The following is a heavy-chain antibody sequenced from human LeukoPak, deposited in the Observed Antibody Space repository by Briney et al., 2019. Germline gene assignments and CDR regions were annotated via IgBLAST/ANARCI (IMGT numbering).Heavy chain of an antibody. CDR3: AKDGLRFLEWLLYFDS. J-gene: IGHJ4*02. CDR2: ISGSGGST. V-gene: IGHV3-23*01. CDR1: GFTFSSYA. D-gene: IGHD3-3*01. Sequence: GGSLRLSCAASGFTFSSYAMSWVRQAPGKGLEWVSAISGSGGSTYYADSVKGRFTISRDNSKNTLYLQMNSLRAEDTAVYYCAKDGLRFLEWLLYFDSWGQGTLVTVSS.